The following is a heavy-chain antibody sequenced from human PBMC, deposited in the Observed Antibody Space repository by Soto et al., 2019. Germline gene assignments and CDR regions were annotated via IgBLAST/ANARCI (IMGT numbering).Heavy chain of an antibody. CDR1: GGSINNYQ. CDR3: ARSYSSGCES. D-gene: IGHD6-19*01. V-gene: IGHV4-4*07. Sequence: SETLSLTCTVSGGSINNYQWNWIRRPAGKGLEWIGRISATGSSNYNPSLKGRSTLSVDTSSNQFSLKVRSVTAADTAVYYCARSYSSGCESWGQGTLVTVYS. CDR2: ISATGSS. J-gene: IGHJ4*02.